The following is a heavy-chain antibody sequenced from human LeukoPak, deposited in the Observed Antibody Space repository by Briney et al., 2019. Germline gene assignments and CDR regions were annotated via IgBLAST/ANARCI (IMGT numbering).Heavy chain of an antibody. CDR3: ARSGYSGYAVDY. CDR1: GYSFSTYW. J-gene: IGHJ4*02. Sequence: GESLKISCKGSGYSFSTYWIALVRQMPGKDLEWMGIIYPGDSDTRYSPSFQGQVTFSAAKSISTAYLQWSSLKASDTAMYYCARSGYSGYAVDYWGQGTLVTVSS. CDR2: IYPGDSDT. D-gene: IGHD5-12*01. V-gene: IGHV5-51*01.